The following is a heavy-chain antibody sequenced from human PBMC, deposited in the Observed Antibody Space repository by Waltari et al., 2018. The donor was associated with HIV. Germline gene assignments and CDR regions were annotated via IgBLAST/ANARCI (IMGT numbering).Heavy chain of an antibody. J-gene: IGHJ4*02. D-gene: IGHD3-16*01. CDR3: VALYDESPLYSGF. CDR2: FEPKNGKP. V-gene: IGHV1-24*01. CDR1: GYPLSDLS. Sequence: QVQLIQSTSEVKRPGASVTVSCKVSGYPLSDLSMQWVRQGREHRLEWIGGFEPKNGKPGFSQRFWGRVSLAEDTLKDTAHLELNRLTSDDTAVYYCVALYDESPLYSGFWGQGTLVTVS.